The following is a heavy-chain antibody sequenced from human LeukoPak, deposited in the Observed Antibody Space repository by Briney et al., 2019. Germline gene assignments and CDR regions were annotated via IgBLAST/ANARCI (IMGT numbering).Heavy chain of an antibody. D-gene: IGHD3-16*02. Sequence: ASVKVSCKASGGTFSGYGISWVRQAPGQGLEWMGGIIPFFGRADYAQKFQGRVTITADKSTSTAYMDLTSLKSEDTAVYYCARDNNDYVWGSYRYGFDPWGQGTLVTVSS. CDR3: ARDNNDYVWGSYRYGFDP. CDR1: GGTFSGYG. V-gene: IGHV1-69*06. CDR2: IIPFFGRA. J-gene: IGHJ5*02.